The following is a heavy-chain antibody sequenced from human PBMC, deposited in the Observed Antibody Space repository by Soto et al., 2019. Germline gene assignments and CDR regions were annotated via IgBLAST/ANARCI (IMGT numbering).Heavy chain of an antibody. V-gene: IGHV3-15*01. CDR1: GFTFSNAW. CDR2: IKSKTDGGTT. Sequence: EVQLVESGGGLVKPGGSLRLSCAASGFTFSNAWMSWVRQAPGKGLEWVGRIKSKTDGGTTDYAAPVKGRFTISRDDSKNTLYLQMNSLKTEDTAVYYCTTLTLWFGEPADYWGQGTLVTVSS. CDR3: TTLTLWFGEPADY. D-gene: IGHD3-10*01. J-gene: IGHJ4*02.